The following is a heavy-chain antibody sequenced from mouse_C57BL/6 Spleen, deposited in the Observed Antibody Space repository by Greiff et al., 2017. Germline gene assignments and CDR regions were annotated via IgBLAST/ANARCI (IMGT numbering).Heavy chain of an antibody. Sequence: QVHVKQSGAELARPGASVKLSCKASGYTFTSYGISWVKQRTGQGLEWIGEIYPRSGNTYYNEKFKGKATLTADKSSSTAYMELRSLTSEDSAVYFCASSYYYGSSTGYFDLWGTGTTVTVSS. CDR3: ASSYYYGSSTGYFDL. CDR1: GYTFTSYG. J-gene: IGHJ1*03. V-gene: IGHV1-81*01. CDR2: IYPRSGNT. D-gene: IGHD1-1*01.